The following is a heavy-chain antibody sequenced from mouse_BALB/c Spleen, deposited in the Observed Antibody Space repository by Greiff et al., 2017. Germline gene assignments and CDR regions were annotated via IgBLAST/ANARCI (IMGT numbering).Heavy chain of an antibody. CDR1: GFSLTSYG. CDR3: ARAITTATGRMDY. D-gene: IGHD1-2*01. Sequence: VQLVESGPGLVAPSQSLSITCTVSGFSLTSYGVHWVRQPPGKGLEWLGVIWAGGSTNYNSALMSRLSISKDNSKSQVFLKMNSLQTDDTAMYYCARAITTATGRMDYWGQGTSVTVSS. V-gene: IGHV2-9*02. J-gene: IGHJ4*01. CDR2: IWAGGST.